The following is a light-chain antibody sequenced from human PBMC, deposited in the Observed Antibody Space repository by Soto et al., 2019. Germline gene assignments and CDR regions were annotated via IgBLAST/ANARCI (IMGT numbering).Light chain of an antibody. CDR3: QQYDNLPLT. CDR1: QDISNY. J-gene: IGKJ4*01. Sequence: DIQMTQSPSSLSASVGDRVTSTCQASQDISNYLTWYQQKPGKAPKLLIYDASNLETGVPSRFSGSGSGTDFTFTISSLQPEDIATYYCQQYDNLPLTFGGGTKVDIK. V-gene: IGKV1-33*01. CDR2: DAS.